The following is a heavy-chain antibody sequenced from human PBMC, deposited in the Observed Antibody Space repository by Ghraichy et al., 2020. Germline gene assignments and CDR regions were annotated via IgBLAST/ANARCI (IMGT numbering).Heavy chain of an antibody. D-gene: IGHD6-19*01. CDR2: ISSSGSTI. J-gene: IGHJ5*01. Sequence: GGSLRLSCVASGFTFSSYTMNWVRQAPGKGLEWVSYISSSGSTIYYADSVKGRFTISRDNAKNSLYLQMNSLRDEDTAVYFCAKEAVTGTYNWFDSWGQGTLVTDSS. CDR1: GFTFSSYT. CDR3: AKEAVTGTYNWFDS. V-gene: IGHV3-48*02.